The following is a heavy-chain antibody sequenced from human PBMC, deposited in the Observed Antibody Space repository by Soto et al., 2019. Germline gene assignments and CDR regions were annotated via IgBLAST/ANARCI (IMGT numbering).Heavy chain of an antibody. CDR3: ARDCRPRFDL. CDR2: ISPSSGET. Sequence: ASVKVSCKASGYSFSSYGITWVRQAPGQGLEWMGWISPSSGETNYAQKFQGRVTVTTDTSTTTTYLELRSLKSDDTAVYYCARDCRPRFDLPG. J-gene: IGHJ2*01. V-gene: IGHV1-18*01. CDR1: GYSFSSYG.